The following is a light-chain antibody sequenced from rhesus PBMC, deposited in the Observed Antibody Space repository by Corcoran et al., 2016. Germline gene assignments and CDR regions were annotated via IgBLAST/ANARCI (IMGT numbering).Light chain of an antibody. CDR3: QQHNSHPYS. CDR1: QGLTSY. J-gene: IGKJ2*01. CDR2: ATS. V-gene: IGKV1-28*02. Sequence: DIQMTQSPSSLSASVGDTVTITCRASQGLTSYLNWFQQKPGQAPKLLIYATSSLQSGVPSRFSGSGSGTDFTLTIRRLQPEDFATYYCQQHNSHPYSFGQGTKVEIK.